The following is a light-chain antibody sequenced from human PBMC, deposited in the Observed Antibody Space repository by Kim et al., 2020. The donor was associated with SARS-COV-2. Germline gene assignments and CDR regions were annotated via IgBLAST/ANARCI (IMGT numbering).Light chain of an antibody. J-gene: IGKJ1*01. CDR2: DAS. CDR1: QDIGHY. V-gene: IGKV1-27*01. CDR3: QKYDGAPWT. Sequence: ASVGDRVTLTCRASQDIGHYLAWDQQKPGKVPKLLISDASTLRSGVPSRFSGSGSGTDFTLTINSLQPEDVATYYCQKYDGAPWTFGQGTKVDIK.